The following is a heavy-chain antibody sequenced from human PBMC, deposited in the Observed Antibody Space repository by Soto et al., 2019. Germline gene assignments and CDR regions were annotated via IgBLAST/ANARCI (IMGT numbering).Heavy chain of an antibody. J-gene: IGHJ5*02. CDR1: GGSISSXXFY. CDR3: ARHGSGGNYDFWSGVYWWFDP. Sequence: ETLSLTCTVSGGSISSXXFYWGWIRQPPGKGLEWIGSIYYSGSTYYNPSLKSRVTISVDTSKNQFSLKLSSVTAADTAVYYCARHGSGGNYDFWSGVYWWFDPWGQGTLVTVSS. V-gene: IGHV4-39*01. D-gene: IGHD3-3*01. CDR2: IYYSGST.